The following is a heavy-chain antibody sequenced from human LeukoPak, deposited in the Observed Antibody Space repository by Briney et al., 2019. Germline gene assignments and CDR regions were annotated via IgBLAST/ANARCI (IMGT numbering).Heavy chain of an antibody. CDR3: ARQHSYGFSEFDY. CDR1: GGSISSYY. V-gene: IGHV4-59*01. D-gene: IGHD5-18*01. CDR2: IYYSGST. Sequence: SETLSLTCTVSGGSISSYYWSWIRQPPGKGLEWIGYIYYSGSTNYNPSLKSRVTISVDTSKNQFSLKLSSVTAADTAVYYCARQHSYGFSEFDYWGQGTLVTVSS. J-gene: IGHJ4*02.